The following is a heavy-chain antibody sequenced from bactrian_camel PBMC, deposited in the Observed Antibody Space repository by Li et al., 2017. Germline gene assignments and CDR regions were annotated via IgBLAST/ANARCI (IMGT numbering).Heavy chain of an antibody. CDR1: YSPYC. J-gene: IGHJ6*01. CDR2: IGHDMRT. Sequence: HVQLVESGGGSVQAGGSLRLSCTASYSPYCMAWLRQAPGQEREGVAAIGHDMRTKYTKSVQGRFTISKDNAKKTLYLQMDRLRPEDTAMYYCATHEPCLPFLDRRPILEPDFSYWGQGTQVTVS. CDR3: ATHEPCLPFLDRRPILEPDFSY. V-gene: IGHV3S53*01.